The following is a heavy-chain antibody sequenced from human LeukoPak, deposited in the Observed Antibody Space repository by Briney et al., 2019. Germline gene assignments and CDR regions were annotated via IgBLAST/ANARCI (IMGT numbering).Heavy chain of an antibody. CDR3: AARYYYDSSGYHTPPDY. V-gene: IGHV3-21*01. CDR1: GFTFSSYS. D-gene: IGHD3-22*01. J-gene: IGHJ4*02. CDR2: ISSSSSYI. Sequence: KPGGSLRLSCAASGFTFSSYSMNWVRQAPGKGLEWVSYISSSSSYIYYADSVKGRFTISRDNAKNSLYLQMNSLRAEDTAVYYCAARYYYDSSGYHTPPDYWGQGTLVTVSS.